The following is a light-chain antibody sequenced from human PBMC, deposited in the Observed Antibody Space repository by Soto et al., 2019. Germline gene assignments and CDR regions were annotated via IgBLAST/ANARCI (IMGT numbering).Light chain of an antibody. Sequence: EIVLTQSQATLSLSPGERATLSCRAGQSVRSYLAWYQQKPGQSPRLLIYDASNRATGIPARFSGSGSGTDFTLTITSLETEYSAVYYCQQRSSLPLTFGGGTKVEIK. CDR3: QQRSSLPLT. J-gene: IGKJ4*01. V-gene: IGKV3-11*01. CDR1: QSVRSY. CDR2: DAS.